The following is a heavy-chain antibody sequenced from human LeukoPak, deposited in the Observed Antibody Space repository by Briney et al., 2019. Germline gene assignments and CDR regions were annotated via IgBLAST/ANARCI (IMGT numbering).Heavy chain of an antibody. D-gene: IGHD2-2*01. CDR3: AKEAQGCSITSCYFDS. J-gene: IGHJ4*02. V-gene: IGHV3-23*01. CDR2: ISGSSDTT. CDR1: GFTFSNYA. Sequence: LTGGSLRLSCTASGFTFSNYAVSWVRQAPGKGLEWVSGISGSSDTTYYADAVKGRFTISRDNSKNTLFLQMNSLRAEDTAVYYCAKEAQGCSITSCYFDSWGQGTLVTVSS.